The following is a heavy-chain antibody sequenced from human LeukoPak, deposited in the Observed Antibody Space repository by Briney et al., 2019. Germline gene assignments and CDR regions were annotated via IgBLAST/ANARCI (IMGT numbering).Heavy chain of an antibody. D-gene: IGHD1-1*01. CDR2: INPNSGGT. Sequence: GASVKVSCKASGYIFTAYYMHWVRQAPGQGLEWMGWINPNSGGTNYAQNFQDRVTMTRDTSISTAYMELSRLRSDDTAVYFYARVKYNNNWSWFDPWGQGTQVTVSS. V-gene: IGHV1-2*02. CDR3: ARVKYNNNWSWFDP. CDR1: GYIFTAYY. J-gene: IGHJ5*02.